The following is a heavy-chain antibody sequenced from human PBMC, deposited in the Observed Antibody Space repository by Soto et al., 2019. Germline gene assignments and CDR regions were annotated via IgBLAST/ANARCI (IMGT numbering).Heavy chain of an antibody. J-gene: IGHJ5*02. V-gene: IGHV4-39*01. CDR1: GGSISSSSYY. D-gene: IGHD3-16*01. CDR2: IYYSGST. CDR3: ARLTFGGYWFDP. Sequence: PSETLSLTCTVSGGSISSSSYYWGWIRQPPGKGLEWIGSIYYSGSTYYNPSLKSRVTISVDTSKNQFSLKLSSVTAADTAVYYCARLTFGGYWFDPWGQGTLVTVSS.